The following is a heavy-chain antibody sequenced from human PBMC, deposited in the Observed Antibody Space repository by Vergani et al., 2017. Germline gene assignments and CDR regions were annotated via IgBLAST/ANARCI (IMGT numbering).Heavy chain of an antibody. J-gene: IGHJ4*02. V-gene: IGHV1-69*02. Sequence: QVQLVQSGAEVKKPGSSVKVSCKASGGTFSSYTISWVRQAPGQGLEWMGRIIPILGIANYAQKFQGRVTITADKSTSTAYMEVSSLRSEDTAVYYCARVNCGGDCYYGYWGQGTLVTVSS. CDR2: IIPILGIA. CDR3: ARVNCGGDCYYGY. D-gene: IGHD2-21*02. CDR1: GGTFSSYT.